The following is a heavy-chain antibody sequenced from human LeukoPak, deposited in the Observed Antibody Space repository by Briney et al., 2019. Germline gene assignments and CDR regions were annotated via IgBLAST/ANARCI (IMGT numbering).Heavy chain of an antibody. D-gene: IGHD3-22*01. CDR1: GLTFSIYA. J-gene: IGHJ5*02. V-gene: IGHV3-23*01. CDR2: ISGGGGTT. Sequence: GGSLRLSCAASGLTFSIYAMSWVRQAPGKGLEWVSAISGGGGTTYYANSVKGRFTISRDNSKNTLYLQMNSLRAEDTAVYYCAKTGGYYYDHREWFDPWGQGTLVTVSS. CDR3: AKTGGYYYDHREWFDP.